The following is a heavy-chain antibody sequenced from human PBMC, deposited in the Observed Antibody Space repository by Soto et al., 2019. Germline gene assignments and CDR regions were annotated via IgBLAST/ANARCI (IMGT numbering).Heavy chain of an antibody. CDR2: ISYIGTT. V-gene: IGHV4-59*01. CDR3: GRCKKWDSSIAPDS. CDR1: GGSISDYF. Sequence: QVQLQESGPGLVTPSETLSLTCTVSGGSISDYFCVWMRQPPGKGLEYIGQISYIGTTTYNPSLGSRVSVSRDTSKNLFSLHLSSVTAADSAFYFFGRCKKWDSSIAPDSWGPGLMVTVSS. J-gene: IGHJ4*02. D-gene: IGHD6-6*01.